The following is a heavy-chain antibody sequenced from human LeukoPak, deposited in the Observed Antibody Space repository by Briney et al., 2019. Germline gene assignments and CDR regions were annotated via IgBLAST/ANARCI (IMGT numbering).Heavy chain of an antibody. J-gene: IGHJ6*02. CDR2: IYSSGST. Sequence: SETLSLTSTVSGGSIRSSGYDWGWIRQPPGKGLEWIGSIYSSGSTYYNPSLKSRVTISVHRSKNQFSLKLSSVPANNTAVYYCARVVRNSYYGMDVWGQGTTVTVSS. V-gene: IGHV4-39*07. CDR3: ARVVRNSYYGMDV. D-gene: IGHD2-15*01. CDR1: GGSIRSSGYD.